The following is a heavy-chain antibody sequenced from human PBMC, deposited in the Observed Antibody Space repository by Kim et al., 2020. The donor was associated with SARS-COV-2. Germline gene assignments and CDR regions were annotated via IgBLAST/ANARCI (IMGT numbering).Heavy chain of an antibody. CDR3: AREGMATIKVDY. J-gene: IGHJ4*02. CDR2: IYYSGST. Sequence: SETLSLTCTVSGGSISSSSYYWGWIRQPPGKGLEWIGSIYYSGSTYYNPSLKSRVTISVDTSKNQFSLKLSSVTAADTAVYYCAREGMATIKVDYWGQGTLVTVSS. V-gene: IGHV4-39*07. CDR1: GGSISSSSYY. D-gene: IGHD5-12*01.